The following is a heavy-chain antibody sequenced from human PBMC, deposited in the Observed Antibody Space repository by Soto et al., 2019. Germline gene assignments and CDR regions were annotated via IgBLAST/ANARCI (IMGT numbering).Heavy chain of an antibody. J-gene: IGHJ6*02. D-gene: IGHD3-10*01. V-gene: IGHV4-31*03. CDR2: IYYSGST. Sequence: QVQLQESGPGLVKPSQTLSLTCTVSGGSFSSGDYYWSWVRQRPGQGLEWIGYIYYSGSTYYNPSLKSRVTISVDTSKRQFSLKLTSVTAADTAVYYCARGRGGELLYYYYGMDIWGQGTTVTVSS. CDR3: ARGRGGELLYYYYGMDI. CDR1: GGSFSSGDYY.